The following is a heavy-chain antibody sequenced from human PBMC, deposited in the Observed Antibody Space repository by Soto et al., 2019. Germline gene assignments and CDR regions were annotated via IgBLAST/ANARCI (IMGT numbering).Heavy chain of an antibody. CDR3: VKGDSSPYYYYGMDV. J-gene: IGHJ6*02. D-gene: IGHD6-13*01. V-gene: IGHV3-64D*08. CDR1: GFTFSSYA. Sequence: GGSLRLSCSASGFTFSSYAMHWVRQAPGKGLEYVSAISNNGGSTYYADSVKGRFTISRDNSKNTLYLQMSSLRAEDTAVYYCVKGDSSPYYYYGMDVWGQGTTVTVSS. CDR2: ISNNGGST.